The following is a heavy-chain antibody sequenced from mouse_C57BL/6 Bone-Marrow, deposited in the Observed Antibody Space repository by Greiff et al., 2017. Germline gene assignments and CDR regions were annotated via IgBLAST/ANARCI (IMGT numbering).Heavy chain of an antibody. Sequence: VQLQQPGAELVKPGASVKLSCKASGYTFTSYWMQWVKQRPGQGLEWIGEIDPSDSYTNYNQKFKGKATLTVDTSSSTAYMQRSSLTSEDSAVYYCARTGTLFAYGGQGTLVTVSA. D-gene: IGHD3-3*01. CDR1: GYTFTSYW. CDR2: IDPSDSYT. J-gene: IGHJ3*01. CDR3: ARTGTLFAY. V-gene: IGHV1-50*01.